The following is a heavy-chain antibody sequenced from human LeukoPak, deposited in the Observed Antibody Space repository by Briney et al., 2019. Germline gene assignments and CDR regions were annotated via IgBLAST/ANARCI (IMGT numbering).Heavy chain of an antibody. V-gene: IGHV3-53*04. D-gene: IGHD4-17*01. CDR2: IYSGGST. CDR1: GFIFSSNY. CDR3: ARAYGDY. Sequence: QTGGSLRLSCAASGFIFSSNYMSWVRQAPGKGLEWVSVIYSGGSTYYADSVKGRFTISRHNSKNTLYLQMNSLRAEDTAVYYCARAYGDYWGQGTLVTVSS. J-gene: IGHJ4*02.